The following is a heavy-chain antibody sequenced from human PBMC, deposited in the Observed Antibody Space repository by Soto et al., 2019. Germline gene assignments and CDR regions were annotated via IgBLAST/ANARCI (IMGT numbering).Heavy chain of an antibody. Sequence: GSLRLSCEASGFTCSRVRMNWVRQVPGKGLEWVASISSGSSDTWYADSVKGRFIISRDNAQNSLFLQMNTLRPEDTAMYYGERVAYWGPGSGVTVSS. CDR3: ERVAY. J-gene: IGHJ4*02. V-gene: IGHV3-21*01. CDR2: ISSGSSDT. CDR1: GFTCSRVR.